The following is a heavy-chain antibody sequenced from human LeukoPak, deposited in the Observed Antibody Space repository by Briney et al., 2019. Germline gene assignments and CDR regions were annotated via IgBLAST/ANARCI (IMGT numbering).Heavy chain of an antibody. D-gene: IGHD1-20*01. V-gene: IGHV4-39*07. CDR3: ARVKGSRNWNQPANWFDP. Sequence: PSETLSLTCTVSGGSISTSNYYWGWIRQPPGKGLEWIGNIFYSGSTYYSPSLRSRVTISVDTSKNQFSLKLSSVTAADTAVYYCARVKGSRNWNQPANWFDPWGQGTLVTVSS. CDR2: IFYSGST. J-gene: IGHJ5*02. CDR1: GGSISTSNYY.